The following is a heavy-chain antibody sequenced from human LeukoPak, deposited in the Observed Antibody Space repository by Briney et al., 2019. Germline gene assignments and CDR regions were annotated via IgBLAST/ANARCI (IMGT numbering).Heavy chain of an antibody. CDR2: IYYSGST. Sequence: SETLSLTCTVSGGSISSYYWSWIRQPPGKGLEWIGYIYYSGSTNYNPSLKSRVTIPVDTSKNQFSLELSSVTAADTAVYYCARSDYGDYYDAFDIWGQGTMVTVSS. V-gene: IGHV4-59*01. D-gene: IGHD4-17*01. CDR3: ARSDYGDYYDAFDI. CDR1: GGSISSYY. J-gene: IGHJ3*02.